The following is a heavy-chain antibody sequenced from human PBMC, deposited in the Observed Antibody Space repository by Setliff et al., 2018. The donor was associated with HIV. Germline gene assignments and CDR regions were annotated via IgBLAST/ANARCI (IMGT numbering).Heavy chain of an antibody. V-gene: IGHV7-4-1*02. J-gene: IGHJ3*02. CDR1: GSTFNNYA. CDR3: ARGGDRMQIWSRFPFDI. D-gene: IGHD3-10*01. CDR2: INTNTGSP. Sequence: GASVQVSCKASGSTFNNYALYWVRQAPGQGFEWMGWINTNTGSPTYAQGFTRRFVFSLDPSVRTSYLQITGLKAEDTAVYYCARGGDRMQIWSRFPFDIWGQGTMVTVSS.